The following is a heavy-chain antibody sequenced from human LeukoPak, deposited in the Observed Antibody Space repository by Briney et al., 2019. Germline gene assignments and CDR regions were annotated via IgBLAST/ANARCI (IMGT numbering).Heavy chain of an antibody. Sequence: GGSLRLSCAASGFTLSNYWMAWVRQAPGKGLEWVANINQDGSKIYYADSMTGRFTISRDTAKNSLYLQMNSLRVEDTAVYYCARAWAGSASYWGQGTLVAVSS. J-gene: IGHJ4*02. CDR3: ARAWAGSASY. V-gene: IGHV3-7*04. CDR2: INQDGSKI. CDR1: GFTLSNYW. D-gene: IGHD6-19*01.